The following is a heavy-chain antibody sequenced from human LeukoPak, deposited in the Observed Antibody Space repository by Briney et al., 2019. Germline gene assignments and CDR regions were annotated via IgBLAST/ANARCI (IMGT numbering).Heavy chain of an antibody. CDR3: ARDVTYHGGDWFDP. J-gene: IGHJ5*02. CDR1: GFTFSSYA. V-gene: IGHV3-21*01. CDR2: ISSSSGSI. D-gene: IGHD4-23*01. Sequence: GGSLRLSCAASGFTFSSYAMSWVRQAPGKGLEWVSSISSSSGSIYYADSVKGRFTISRDNAKNSLYLQMNSLRAEDTAVYYCARDVTYHGGDWFDPWGQGTLVTVSS.